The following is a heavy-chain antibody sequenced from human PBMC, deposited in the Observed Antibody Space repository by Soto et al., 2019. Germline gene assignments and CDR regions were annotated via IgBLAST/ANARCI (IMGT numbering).Heavy chain of an antibody. Sequence: PGGSLRLSCAASGFTFDDYAMHWVRQAPGKGLEWVSGISWNSGSIGYADSVKGRFTISRDNAKNSLYLQMNSLRAEDTALYYCVKDQYGSGSYYDAFDIWGQGTMVTVSS. D-gene: IGHD3-10*01. J-gene: IGHJ3*02. CDR1: GFTFDDYA. V-gene: IGHV3-9*01. CDR3: VKDQYGSGSYYDAFDI. CDR2: ISWNSGSI.